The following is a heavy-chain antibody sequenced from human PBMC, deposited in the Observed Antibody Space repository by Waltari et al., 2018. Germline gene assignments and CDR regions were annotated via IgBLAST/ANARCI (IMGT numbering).Heavy chain of an antibody. V-gene: IGHV3-7*01. CDR3: ASRYYFDY. Sequence: EVQLVESGGGLVQPGGSLRLSCAASSFTFSRYWMSWVRQAPGKGLEWVANIKQDGSEKYYVDSVKGRFTISRDNAKNSLFLQMNSLRAEDTAVYYCASRYYFDYWGLGTLVTVSS. CDR2: IKQDGSEK. CDR1: SFTFSRYW. J-gene: IGHJ4*02.